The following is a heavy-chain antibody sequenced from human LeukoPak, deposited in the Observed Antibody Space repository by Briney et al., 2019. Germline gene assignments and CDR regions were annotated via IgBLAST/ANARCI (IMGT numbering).Heavy chain of an antibody. Sequence: PGGSLRLSCALSGFTLNDYAMSWVRQAPGKGPEWISAIRGGSSDTYYADSVRGRFTISRDNSKNTLYLQMNSLSAEDTAVYYCAKDLFGVAGSWGYFQYWGQGTLVTVSS. D-gene: IGHD6-19*01. CDR3: AKDLFGVAGSWGYFQY. CDR2: IRGGSSDT. CDR1: GFTLNDYA. J-gene: IGHJ1*01. V-gene: IGHV3-23*01.